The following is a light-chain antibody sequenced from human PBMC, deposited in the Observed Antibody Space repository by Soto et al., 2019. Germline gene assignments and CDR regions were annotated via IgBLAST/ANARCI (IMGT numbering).Light chain of an antibody. J-gene: IGLJ2*01. V-gene: IGLV2-8*01. CDR3: NSYATSNNVL. Sequence: QSALTQPPSASGSPGQSVTISCTGTSSDVGGYNYVSWYQQHPGKAPKVMIYEVSKRPSGVPDRFSGSKSGNTASLTVSGLQAEDEADYYCNSYATSNNVLFGGGTKLTVL. CDR1: SSDVGGYNY. CDR2: EVS.